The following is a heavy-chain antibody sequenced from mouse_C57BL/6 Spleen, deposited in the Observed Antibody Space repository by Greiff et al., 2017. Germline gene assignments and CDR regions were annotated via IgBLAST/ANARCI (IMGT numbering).Heavy chain of an antibody. CDR3: ARREDYYGSSYYAMDY. Sequence: EVQLVESGGDLVKPGGSLKLSCAASGFTFSSYGMSWVRQTPDKRLEWVATISSGGSYTYYPDSVKGRFTISRDNAKNTLYLQMSSLKSEDTAMYYCARREDYYGSSYYAMDYWGQGTSVTVSS. D-gene: IGHD1-1*01. J-gene: IGHJ4*01. CDR2: ISSGGSYT. CDR1: GFTFSSYG. V-gene: IGHV5-6*01.